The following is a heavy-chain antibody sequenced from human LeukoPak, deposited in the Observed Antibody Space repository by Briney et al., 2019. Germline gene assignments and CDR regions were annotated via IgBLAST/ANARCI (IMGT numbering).Heavy chain of an antibody. J-gene: IGHJ4*02. CDR1: GYTFAAYY. CDR2: VDPNSDGT. D-gene: IGHD3-10*01. V-gene: IGHV1-2*02. Sequence: AASVKVSCKASGYTFAAYYIHWVRQAPEQGLEWMGWVDPNSDGTSYAQKFQGRVTMTRDTSINTAYMELSSLRSDDTAMYYCARDTGDYFGSGSYYPDWGQGTLVTVSS. CDR3: ARDTGDYFGSGSYYPD.